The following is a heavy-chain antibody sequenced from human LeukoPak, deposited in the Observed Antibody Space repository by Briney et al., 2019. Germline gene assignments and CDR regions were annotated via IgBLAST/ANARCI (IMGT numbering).Heavy chain of an antibody. J-gene: IGHJ4*02. D-gene: IGHD6-19*01. Sequence: PGGSLRLSCAASGVTFNTYAMSWVRQAPGKGLEWAAVAGGSDDSTHYADSVKGRFTISRDNSKNSLYLQMNSLTAEDTAVYYCTKDLMTGFSSGWYFGYWGQGTLVTVSS. CDR3: TKDLMTGFSSGWYFGY. CDR2: AGGSDDST. V-gene: IGHV3-23*01. CDR1: GVTFNTYA.